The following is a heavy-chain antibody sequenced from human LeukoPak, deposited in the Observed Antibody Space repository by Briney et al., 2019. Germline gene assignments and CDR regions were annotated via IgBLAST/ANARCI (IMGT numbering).Heavy chain of an antibody. Sequence: ASVKVSCKASGYTFTSYYMHWVRQAPGQELEWMGIINPSGGSTSYAQKFQGRVTMTRDTSTSTVYMELSSLRSEDTAVYYCARDWGGDYDILTGSRDYWGQGTLVTVSS. J-gene: IGHJ4*02. CDR1: GYTFTSYY. CDR2: INPSGGST. D-gene: IGHD3-9*01. CDR3: ARDWGGDYDILTGSRDY. V-gene: IGHV1-46*01.